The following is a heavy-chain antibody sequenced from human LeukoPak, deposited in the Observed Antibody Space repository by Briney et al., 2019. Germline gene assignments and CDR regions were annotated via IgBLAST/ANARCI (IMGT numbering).Heavy chain of an antibody. CDR3: AKDSHCSSTSCYEFDY. Sequence: GGSLRLSCAASGFTFNNYVMSWVRQAPGKGLEWVSAISGSGGSTYYADSVKGRFTISRDNSKNTLYLQMNSLRAEDTAVYYCAKDSHCSSTSCYEFDYWGQGTLVTVSS. J-gene: IGHJ4*02. D-gene: IGHD2-2*01. CDR1: GFTFNNYV. CDR2: ISGSGGST. V-gene: IGHV3-23*01.